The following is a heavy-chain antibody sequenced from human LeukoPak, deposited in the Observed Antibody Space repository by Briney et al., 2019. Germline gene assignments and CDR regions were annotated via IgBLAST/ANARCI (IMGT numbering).Heavy chain of an antibody. J-gene: IGHJ4*02. CDR3: ARRRGSDSLYY. V-gene: IGHV3-7*01. Sequence: GGSLRLSCAVSGFSSSNYWMSWVRQAPGKGLEWVANIKQDGSEKYYVDSVKGRFTISRDNAKNSLYLQMNSLRAEDTAVYYCARRRGSDSLYYWGQGTLVTVSS. CDR1: GFSSSNYW. CDR2: IKQDGSEK. D-gene: IGHD3-16*01.